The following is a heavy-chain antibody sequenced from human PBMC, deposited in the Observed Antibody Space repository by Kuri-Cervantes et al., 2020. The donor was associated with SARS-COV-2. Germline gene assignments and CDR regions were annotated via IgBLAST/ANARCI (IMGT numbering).Heavy chain of an antibody. J-gene: IGHJ6*03. D-gene: IGHD6-19*01. Sequence: SQTLSLTCGVYGGSFSSFLWDWVRQPPGKGLEWIGEINYSGTTNYNPSLKSRVTISVDPSKNLFSLNLNSVTAADTAMYYCARLRRHNDGWFATGYYMDVWGKGTTVTVSS. CDR2: INYSGTT. CDR1: GGSFSSFL. V-gene: IGHV4-34*01. CDR3: ARLRRHNDGWFATGYYMDV.